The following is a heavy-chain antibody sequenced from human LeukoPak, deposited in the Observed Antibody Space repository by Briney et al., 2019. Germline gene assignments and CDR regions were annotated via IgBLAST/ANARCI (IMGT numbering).Heavy chain of an antibody. V-gene: IGHV3-7*01. CDR3: ATTVRLAGQGYFHY. CDR2: IKQDGSEE. CDR1: GFTCSRYW. D-gene: IGHD6-19*01. J-gene: IGHJ4*02. Sequence: GGSLRLSCATCGFTCSRYWMSWVRQIPGKGLEGVASIKQDGSEEKFADSVRGRFTIYRDNAKNSVDLQMNSLGPEDTAVYFCATTVRLAGQGYFHYWGQGTLVTVSS.